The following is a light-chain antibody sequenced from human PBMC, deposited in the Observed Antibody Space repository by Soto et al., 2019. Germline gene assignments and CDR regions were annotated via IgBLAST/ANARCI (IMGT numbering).Light chain of an antibody. J-gene: IGKJ1*01. CDR3: QQYGSSPRT. CDR1: QSVSSSY. V-gene: IGKV3-20*01. CDR2: GAS. Sequence: EIVLTQSPGTLSSSPGERATLSCRASQSVSSSYLAWYQQKPGQAPRLLIYGASSRATGIPDRFSGSGSGTDFTLTISRLEPEDFAVYYCQQYGSSPRTFXQGTKVDIK.